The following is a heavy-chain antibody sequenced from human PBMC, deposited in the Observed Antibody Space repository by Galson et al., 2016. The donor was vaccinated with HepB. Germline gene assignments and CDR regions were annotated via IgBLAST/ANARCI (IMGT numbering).Heavy chain of an antibody. CDR1: GFIISTYD. V-gene: IGHV3-13*01. D-gene: IGHD3-3*01. CDR2: IGIADDT. J-gene: IGHJ3*02. Sequence: SLRLSCAASGFIISTYDMHWVRQAAGKGLEWVSVIGIADDTYYGDPVKGRFTISREDAKNSLYLQMNSLRPEDTAVYYCAINFGLWSGYYGDAAFDIWGQGTTVTVSP. CDR3: AINFGLWSGYYGDAAFDI.